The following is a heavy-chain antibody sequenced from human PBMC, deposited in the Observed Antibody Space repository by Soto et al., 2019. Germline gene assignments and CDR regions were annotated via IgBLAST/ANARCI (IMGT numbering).Heavy chain of an antibody. Sequence: GGSLRLSCAASGFTFDDYAMHWVRQAPGKGLEWVSGISWNSGSIGYADSVKGRFTISRDNAKNSLYLQINSLRAEDTALYYCARDYAYDSSGYLFDYWGQGTRVTVSS. CDR3: ARDYAYDSSGYLFDY. CDR1: GFTFDDYA. D-gene: IGHD3-22*01. J-gene: IGHJ4*02. V-gene: IGHV3-9*01. CDR2: ISWNSGSI.